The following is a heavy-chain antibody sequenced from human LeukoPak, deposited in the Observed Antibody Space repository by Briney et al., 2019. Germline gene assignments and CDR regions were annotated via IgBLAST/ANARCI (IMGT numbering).Heavy chain of an antibody. CDR3: ARDFGSNGDFHAFDI. Sequence: KAGGSLRLSCAASGFTFSIYSMNWARQAPGKGLEWVSSISSGSIYIYYADSVKGRFTISRDNAKNSLYLHMNNLRAEHTAVYYCARDFGSNGDFHAFDIWGQGTMVTVSS. D-gene: IGHD4-17*01. CDR1: GFTFSIYS. J-gene: IGHJ3*02. CDR2: ISSGSIYI. V-gene: IGHV3-21*01.